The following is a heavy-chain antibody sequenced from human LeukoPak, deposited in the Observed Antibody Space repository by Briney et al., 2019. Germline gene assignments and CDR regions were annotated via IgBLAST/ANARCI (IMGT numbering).Heavy chain of an antibody. Sequence: GGSLRLSCTASGFTFSSYWMSWVRQAPGKGLEWVANIKQDGSEKYYVDSVKGRFTISRDNAKNSLYLQMNSLRAEDTAVYYCARSSKAYYYYYGMDVWGQGTTVTVSS. CDR2: IKQDGSEK. J-gene: IGHJ6*02. CDR1: GFTFSSYW. D-gene: IGHD2-2*01. CDR3: ARSSKAYYYYYGMDV. V-gene: IGHV3-7*01.